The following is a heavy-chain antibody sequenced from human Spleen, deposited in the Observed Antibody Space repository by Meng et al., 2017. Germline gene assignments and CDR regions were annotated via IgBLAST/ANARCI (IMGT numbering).Heavy chain of an antibody. CDR1: GGSISSGDYY. D-gene: IGHD4-17*01. CDR3: XXXGGDYLEVYFDY. V-gene: IGHV4-31*01. Sequence: VQLQXXGPGLVXPSQTLSLTCTVSGGSISSGDYYWSWLRPNPGEGLGWIGDVHSSGSTYXXXSLRXXXMVSXXTSKNXXSXRLXSVXXAXXXIYYXXXXGGDYLEVYFDYWGQGSLVTVSS. CDR2: VHSSGST. J-gene: IGHJ4*02.